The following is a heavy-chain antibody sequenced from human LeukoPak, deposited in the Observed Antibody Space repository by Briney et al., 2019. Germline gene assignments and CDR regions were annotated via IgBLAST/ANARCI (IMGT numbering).Heavy chain of an antibody. CDR1: GLTFIDYY. V-gene: IGHV3-11*04. J-gene: IGHJ4*02. D-gene: IGHD2-2*01. CDR3: ARDQRCSSTSCFFDY. CDR2: ISSSGSTI. Sequence: PGGPLRLSCAASGLTFIDYYMSWIRQAPGKGLDWVSYISSSGSTIYYADSVKGRFTISRDNAKNSLYLQMNSLRAEDTAVYYCARDQRCSSTSCFFDYWGQGTLVTVSS.